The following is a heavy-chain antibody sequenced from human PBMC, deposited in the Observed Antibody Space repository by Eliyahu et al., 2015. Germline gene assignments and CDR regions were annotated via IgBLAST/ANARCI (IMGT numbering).Heavy chain of an antibody. V-gene: IGHV4-34*01. CDR2: INHSGST. CDR3: ARGSSSGWFVDY. CDR1: GGSFSGYY. J-gene: IGHJ4*02. Sequence: QVQLQQWGAGLLKPSETLSLTCAVYGGSFSGYYWSWIRQPPRKSLEWIGEINHSGSTNYNPSLKSRVTISVDTSKNQFSLKLSSVTAADTAVYYCARGSSSGWFVDYWGQGTLVTVSS. D-gene: IGHD6-19*01.